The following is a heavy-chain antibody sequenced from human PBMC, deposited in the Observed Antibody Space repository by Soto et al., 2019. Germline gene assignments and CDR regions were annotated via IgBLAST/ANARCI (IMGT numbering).Heavy chain of an antibody. D-gene: IGHD6-13*01. V-gene: IGHV3-23*01. Sequence: PGGSLRLSCAASGFTFSSYAMSWVRQAPGKGLEWVSAISGSGGSTYYADSVKGRFTISRDNSKNTLYLQMNSLRAEDTAVYYCAKGNGYRRSWYAPFFDYWGQGTLVTVSS. CDR2: ISGSGGST. J-gene: IGHJ4*02. CDR3: AKGNGYRRSWYAPFFDY. CDR1: GFTFSSYA.